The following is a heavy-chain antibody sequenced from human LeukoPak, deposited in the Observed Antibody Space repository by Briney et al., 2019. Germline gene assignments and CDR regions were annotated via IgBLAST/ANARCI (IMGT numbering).Heavy chain of an antibody. CDR2: IYYSGST. V-gene: IGHV4-59*08. CDR3: ARRNVYSSSWDYFNY. CDR1: GGSISSYY. J-gene: IGHJ4*02. D-gene: IGHD6-13*01. Sequence: SETLSLTCTVSGGSISSYYWSWIRQPPGKGLEWIGYIYYSGSTNYNPSLKSRVTISVDTSKNQFSLKLSSVTAADTAVYYCARRNVYSSSWDYFNYWGQGTLVTVSS.